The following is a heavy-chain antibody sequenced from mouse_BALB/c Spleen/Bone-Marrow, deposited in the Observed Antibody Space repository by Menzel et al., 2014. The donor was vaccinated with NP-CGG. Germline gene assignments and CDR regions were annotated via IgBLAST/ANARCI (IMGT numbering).Heavy chain of an antibody. D-gene: IGHD2-4*01. CDR1: GYTFTSYW. V-gene: IGHV1S81*02. Sequence: VQLQQSGAELVKPGASVKLSCKASGYTFTSYWMHWVKQRPGQGLEWIGEINPSHGRTNYNEKFKSKATLTVDKSSSTAYMQLSSLTSEDSAVYYCARERYDYDWKDYWGQGTTLTVSS. CDR3: ARERYDYDWKDY. J-gene: IGHJ2*01. CDR2: INPSHGRT.